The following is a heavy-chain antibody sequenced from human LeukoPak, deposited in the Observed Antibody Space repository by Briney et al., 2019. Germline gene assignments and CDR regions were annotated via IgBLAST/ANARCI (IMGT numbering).Heavy chain of an antibody. Sequence: PSETLSLTCTVSGGSISSDGYYWSWIRQHPGKGLEWIGYIYYSGSTYYNLSLKSRVTISVDTSKNQFSLKLNSVTAADTAVYYCARGTGPSYYFDYWGQGNLVTVSS. CDR1: GGSISSDGYY. CDR3: ARGTGPSYYFDY. D-gene: IGHD7-27*01. V-gene: IGHV4-31*03. J-gene: IGHJ4*02. CDR2: IYYSGST.